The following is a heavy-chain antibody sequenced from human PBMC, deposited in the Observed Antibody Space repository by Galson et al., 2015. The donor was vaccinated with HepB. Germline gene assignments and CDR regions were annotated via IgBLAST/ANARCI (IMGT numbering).Heavy chain of an antibody. J-gene: IGHJ6*04. D-gene: IGHD1-14*01. V-gene: IGHV1-2*02. CDR2: INPTSGRT. CDR1: GYRFTDYY. Sequence: SVKVSCKASGYRFTDYYMHWVRQAPGQGLEWMGWINPTSGRTNYAQKFQGRVTMTRDTSISTAYMELSRLKSDDTAIFYCARDLNRNPDYYYHYGMDVWGKGTTVIVSA. CDR3: ARDLNRNPDYYYHYGMDV.